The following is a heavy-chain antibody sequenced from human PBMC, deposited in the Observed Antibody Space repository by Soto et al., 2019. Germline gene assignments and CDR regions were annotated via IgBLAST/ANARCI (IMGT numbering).Heavy chain of an antibody. Sequence: QVQLQESGPGLVKPSGTLSLTCAVSGGSISMNWWSWVRQPPGKGLEWIGEIYHSGSTNYNPSLKSRVTTSVDKSKNQFSLKLSSVTAAATAVYYCARVVQGIDYWGQGTLVTVSS. CDR2: IYHSGST. V-gene: IGHV4-4*02. J-gene: IGHJ4*02. CDR1: GGSISMNW. D-gene: IGHD3-10*01. CDR3: ARVVQGIDY.